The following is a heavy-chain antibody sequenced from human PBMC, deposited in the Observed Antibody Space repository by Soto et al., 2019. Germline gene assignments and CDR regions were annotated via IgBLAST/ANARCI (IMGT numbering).Heavy chain of an antibody. Sequence: ASVKVSCKVSGYTLTELSMHWVRQAPGKGLEWMGGFDPEDGETIYAQKFQGRVTMTEDTSTDTAYMELSSLRSEDTAVYYCATDKMGAGYYDSSGFMGAFDIWGQGTMVTVSS. J-gene: IGHJ3*02. CDR1: GYTLTELS. CDR2: FDPEDGET. V-gene: IGHV1-24*01. D-gene: IGHD3-22*01. CDR3: ATDKMGAGYYDSSGFMGAFDI.